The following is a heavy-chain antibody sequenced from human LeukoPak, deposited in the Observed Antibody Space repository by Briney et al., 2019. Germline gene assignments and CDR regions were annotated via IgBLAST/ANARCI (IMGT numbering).Heavy chain of an antibody. CDR3: ARVDDILTGYPR. CDR2: IIPIFGTA. CDR1: GGTFSSYA. J-gene: IGHJ4*02. D-gene: IGHD3-9*01. Sequence: GASVKVSCKASGGTFSSYAISWVRQAPGQGLEWMGGIIPIFGTANYAQKFQGRITITADESTSTAYMELSSLRSEDTAVYYCARVDDILTGYPRWGQGTLVTVSS. V-gene: IGHV1-69*13.